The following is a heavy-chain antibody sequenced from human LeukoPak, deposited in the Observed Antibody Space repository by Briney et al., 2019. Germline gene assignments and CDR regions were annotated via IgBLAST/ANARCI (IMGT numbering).Heavy chain of an antibody. V-gene: IGHV3-7*01. CDR2: IKQDGSEK. CDR1: GFTFSGYG. Sequence: PGGSLRLSCAASGFTFSGYGMSWVRQAPGKGLEWVANIKQDGSEKYYVDSVKGRFTISRDNAKNSLYLQMNSLRAEDTAVYYCARTSRSSSIDDWGQGTLVTVSS. D-gene: IGHD2-15*01. J-gene: IGHJ4*02. CDR3: ARTSRSSSIDD.